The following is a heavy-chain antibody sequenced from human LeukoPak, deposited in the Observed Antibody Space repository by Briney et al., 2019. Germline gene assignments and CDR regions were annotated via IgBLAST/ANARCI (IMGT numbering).Heavy chain of an antibody. Sequence: GSSVKISCKASGGTFSNYAINWVRQAPGQGLEWMGGITPIFGTANYVHKYKGRVTITADKSTSTAYMDLIRLRSEDTATYYCARASSDDTAMATPFAYWGRGTLVIVSS. J-gene: IGHJ4*02. CDR2: ITPIFGTA. CDR1: GGTFSNYA. V-gene: IGHV1-69*06. D-gene: IGHD5-18*01. CDR3: ARASSDDTAMATPFAY.